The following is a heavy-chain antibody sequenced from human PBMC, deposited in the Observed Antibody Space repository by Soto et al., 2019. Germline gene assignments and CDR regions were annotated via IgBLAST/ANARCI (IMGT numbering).Heavy chain of an antibody. CDR1: GYTFTSYG. Sequence: ASVKVSCKTAGYTFTSYGISWVRQAPGQGLEWMGWISAYNGNTNYAQKLQGRVTMTTDTSTSTAYMELRSLRSDDTAVYYCARDNRNYALSWFDPWGQGTLVTVSS. V-gene: IGHV1-18*01. CDR3: ARDNRNYALSWFDP. CDR2: ISAYNGNT. D-gene: IGHD1-7*01. J-gene: IGHJ5*02.